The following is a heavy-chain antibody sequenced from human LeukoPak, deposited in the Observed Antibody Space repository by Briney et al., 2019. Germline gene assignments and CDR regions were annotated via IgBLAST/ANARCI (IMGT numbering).Heavy chain of an antibody. CDR2: ISGSGGST. Sequence: GGSLRLSCAASGFTFSSYVMGWVRQAPGKGLEWVSGISGSGGSTYYADSVKGRFTISRDNSKNTLYLRMNTLRVEDTAVYYCAKGGMVRGEYDYWGQGTLVAVSS. CDR3: AKGGMVRGEYDY. J-gene: IGHJ4*02. D-gene: IGHD3-10*01. V-gene: IGHV3-23*01. CDR1: GFTFSSYV.